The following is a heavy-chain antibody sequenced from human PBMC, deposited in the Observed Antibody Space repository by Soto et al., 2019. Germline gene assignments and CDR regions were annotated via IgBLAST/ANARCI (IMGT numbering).Heavy chain of an antibody. D-gene: IGHD2-15*01. CDR3: TKRDCSGGSCYD. CDR1: GFSFSNVW. Sequence: GGSLGLSCAAXGFSFSNVWMKWVRQAPGKGLEWVGRIKSITDGGTTDYAAPVKGRFTISRDDSKNTLYLQMSSLKTEDTAVYYCTKRDCSGGSCYDWGQGTLVTVSS. V-gene: IGHV3-15*07. J-gene: IGHJ4*02. CDR2: IKSITDGGTT.